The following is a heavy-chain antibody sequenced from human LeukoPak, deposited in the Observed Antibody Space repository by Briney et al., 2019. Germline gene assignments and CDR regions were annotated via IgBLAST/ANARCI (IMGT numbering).Heavy chain of an antibody. CDR1: GFTFSSYW. V-gene: IGHV3-7*01. CDR3: ARDPLDYDSSGYTDY. Sequence: GGSLRLPCAASGFTFSSYWMSWVRQAPGKGLEWVANIKQDGSEKYYVDSVKGRFTISRDNAKNSLYLQMNSLRAEDTAVYYCARDPLDYDSSGYTDYWGQGTLVTVSS. CDR2: IKQDGSEK. D-gene: IGHD3-22*01. J-gene: IGHJ4*02.